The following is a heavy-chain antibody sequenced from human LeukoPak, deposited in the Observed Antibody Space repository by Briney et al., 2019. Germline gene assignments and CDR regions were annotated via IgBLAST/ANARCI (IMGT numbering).Heavy chain of an antibody. J-gene: IGHJ4*02. CDR2: IYYSGST. V-gene: IGHV4-30-4*01. CDR1: GGSTSSGDYY. CDR3: ARGPNRHHRFYYFDY. Sequence: PSQTLSLTCTVSGGSTSSGDYYWSWIRQPPGKGLEWIGYIYYSGSTYYNPSLKSRVTISVDTSKNQFSLKLSSVTAADTAVYYCARGPNRHHRFYYFDYWGQGTLVTVSS. D-gene: IGHD3-10*01.